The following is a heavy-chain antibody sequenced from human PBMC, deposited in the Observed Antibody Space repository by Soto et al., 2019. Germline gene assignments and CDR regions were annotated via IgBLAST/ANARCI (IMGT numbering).Heavy chain of an antibody. J-gene: IGHJ4*02. CDR3: ARHHCSGGNCPPV. V-gene: IGHV4-39*01. D-gene: IGHD2-15*01. CDR2: IRYSGST. Sequence: SETLSPTCTVSGGSISSSTQYWGWIRHPPGKGLEWTGNIRYSGSTYYNPSLKSRVAISLDTSKNQFSLRLSSVTAADTAVYYCARHHCSGGNCPPVWGQGTLVTVSS. CDR1: GGSISSSTQY.